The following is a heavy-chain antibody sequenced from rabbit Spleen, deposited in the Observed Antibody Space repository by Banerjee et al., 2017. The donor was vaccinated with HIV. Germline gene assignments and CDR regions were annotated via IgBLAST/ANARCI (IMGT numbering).Heavy chain of an antibody. J-gene: IGHJ4*01. CDR3: ARETSSGWGIVSFYFSL. D-gene: IGHD4-1*01. CDR1: GLDFSSSYW. V-gene: IGHV1S45*01. CDR2: IDVVKSGAS. Sequence: QEQLVESGGGLVQPEGSLTLTCKASGLDFSSSYWICWVRQAPGKGPEWIACIDVVKSGASYYASWAKGRFTISKTSSTTVTLQMTSLTAADTATYFCARETSSGWGIVSFYFSLWGPGTLVTVS.